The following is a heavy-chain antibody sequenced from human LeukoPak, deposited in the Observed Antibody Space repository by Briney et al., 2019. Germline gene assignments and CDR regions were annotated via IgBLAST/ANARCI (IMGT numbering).Heavy chain of an antibody. CDR3: ARVEAAGTGGVDP. Sequence: SETLSLTCTVSGGSISSYYWNWIRQPPGKGLEWIGYIHYNGNNNYNPSLKSRVTISVDTSKNQFSLKLSSVTAADTAVYYCARVEAAGTGGVDPWGQGTLVTVSS. J-gene: IGHJ5*02. D-gene: IGHD6-13*01. CDR1: GGSISSYY. V-gene: IGHV4-59*08. CDR2: IHYNGNN.